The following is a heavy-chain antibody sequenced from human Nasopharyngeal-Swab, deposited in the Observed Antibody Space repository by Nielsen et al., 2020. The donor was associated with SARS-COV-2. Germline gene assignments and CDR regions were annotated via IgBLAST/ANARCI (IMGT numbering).Heavy chain of an antibody. V-gene: IGHV3-21*01. J-gene: IGHJ5*02. CDR1: GFTFSSYS. D-gene: IGHD3-10*01. CDR3: ARDYISAENWWFGEHGWFDP. CDR2: ISSSSSYI. Sequence: GASLQISGAASGFTFSSYSMNWVRQAPGKGLEWVSSISSSSSYIYYADSVKGRFTISRDNAKNSLYLQMNSLRAEDTAVYYCARDYISAENWWFGEHGWFDPWGQGTLVTVSS.